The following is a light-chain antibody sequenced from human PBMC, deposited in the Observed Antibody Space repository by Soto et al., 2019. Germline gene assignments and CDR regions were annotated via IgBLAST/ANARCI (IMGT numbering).Light chain of an antibody. Sequence: IVRTPSPATLSVSPGEISTISCRASQSVSSNLAWYQQKPGQAPRLLIYDASNRATGIPARFSGSGSGTDFTLTFSSLEPEDFAVYYCQQYSNWPITCGQGTRLEIK. CDR2: DAS. V-gene: IGKV3-11*01. CDR3: QQYSNWPIT. CDR1: QSVSSN. J-gene: IGKJ5*01.